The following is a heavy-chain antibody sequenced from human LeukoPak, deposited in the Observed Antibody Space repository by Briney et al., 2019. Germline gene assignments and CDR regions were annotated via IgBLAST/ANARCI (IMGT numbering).Heavy chain of an antibody. Sequence: GGSLRLSCAASGFTFSSYGMHWVRQDPGKGLEWVAVISYDGSNKYYADSVKGRFTISRDNSKNTLYLQMNSLRAEDTAVYYCAKDPNPLGIVYGMDVWGQGTTVTVSS. J-gene: IGHJ6*02. CDR3: AKDPNPLGIVYGMDV. CDR2: ISYDGSNK. D-gene: IGHD7-27*01. CDR1: GFTFSSYG. V-gene: IGHV3-30*18.